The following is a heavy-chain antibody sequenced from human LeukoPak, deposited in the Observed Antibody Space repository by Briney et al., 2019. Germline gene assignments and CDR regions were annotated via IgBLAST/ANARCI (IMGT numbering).Heavy chain of an antibody. CDR3: ARDPLYCSSTSCYRKGNFDY. V-gene: IGHV3-7*01. CDR2: IREDGSEK. J-gene: IGHJ4*02. D-gene: IGHD2-2*01. CDR1: GLSISNFW. Sequence: PGGSLRLSCAASGLSISNFWMSWVRQAPGKGLEWVAHIREDGSEKRYVDSVKGRFTISRDSASLYLQMNSLRAEDTAVYYCARDPLYCSSTSCYRKGNFDYWGQGTLVTVSS.